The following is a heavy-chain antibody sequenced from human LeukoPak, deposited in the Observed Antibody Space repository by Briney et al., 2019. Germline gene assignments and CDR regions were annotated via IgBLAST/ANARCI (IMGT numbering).Heavy chain of an antibody. D-gene: IGHD6-13*01. V-gene: IGHV4-39*01. Sequence: ASETLSLTCTVSGGSTSSSSYYWGWIRQPPGKGLVWIGSIYYSGSTYYNPSLKSRVTISVDTTKNQFSLKLSSVTAADTAVYYCARRQLVHNWFDPWGQGTLVTVSS. CDR1: GGSTSSSSYY. CDR2: IYYSGST. J-gene: IGHJ5*02. CDR3: ARRQLVHNWFDP.